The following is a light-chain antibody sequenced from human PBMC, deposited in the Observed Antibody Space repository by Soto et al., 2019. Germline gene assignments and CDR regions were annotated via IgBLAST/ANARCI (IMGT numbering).Light chain of an antibody. CDR1: NSNIGSNP. CDR2: SNN. Sequence: QSVLTQPPSASGTPGQRVTISCSGSNSNIGSNPVHWYQQLPGTSPKILIYSNNERPSGVPDRFSGSKSGTSASLAISGLQSDDEAHYYCATWDDSLNAVIFGGGTKLTVL. V-gene: IGLV1-44*01. J-gene: IGLJ2*01. CDR3: ATWDDSLNAVI.